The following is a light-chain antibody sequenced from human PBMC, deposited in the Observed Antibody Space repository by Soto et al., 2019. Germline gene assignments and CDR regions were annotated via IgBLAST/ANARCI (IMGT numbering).Light chain of an antibody. CDR3: QQRYHWPPLT. CDR1: QSVIRY. J-gene: IGKJ4*01. CDR2: DAT. V-gene: IGKV3-11*01. Sequence: EIVLTQSPVTLSLSPGDTATLSCRASQSVIRYVAWYQQKPGQPPRLLIYDATIRASGIPARFSGSGSGTDFSLTISSLEPGDFAVYYCQQRYHWPPLTFGGGTKVEVK.